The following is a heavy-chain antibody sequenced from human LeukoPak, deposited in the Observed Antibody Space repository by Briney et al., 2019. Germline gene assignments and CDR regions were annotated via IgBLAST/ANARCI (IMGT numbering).Heavy chain of an antibody. J-gene: IGHJ6*04. Sequence: PSETLSLTCTVSGGSISSYYWSWIRQPPGKGLEWIGEINHSGSTNYNPSLKSRVTISVDTSKNQFSLKLSSVTAADTAVYYCARGLYCSGGSCYPYYYYYGMDVWGKGTTVTVSS. D-gene: IGHD2-15*01. CDR1: GGSISSYY. CDR3: ARGLYCSGGSCYPYYYYYGMDV. CDR2: INHSGST. V-gene: IGHV4-34*01.